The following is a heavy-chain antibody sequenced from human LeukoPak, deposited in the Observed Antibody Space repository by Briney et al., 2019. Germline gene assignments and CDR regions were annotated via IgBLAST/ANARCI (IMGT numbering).Heavy chain of an antibody. D-gene: IGHD2-15*01. CDR2: INPNSGGT. Sequence: GASVKVSCKASGYTFTGYYMHWVRQAPGQGLEWMGWINPNSGGTTYAQKFQGRVTMTRDTSISTAYMELSRLRSDDTAVYYCARDPGVVVAATNDYWGQGTLVTVSS. V-gene: IGHV1-2*02. CDR1: GYTFTGYY. J-gene: IGHJ4*02. CDR3: ARDPGVVVAATNDY.